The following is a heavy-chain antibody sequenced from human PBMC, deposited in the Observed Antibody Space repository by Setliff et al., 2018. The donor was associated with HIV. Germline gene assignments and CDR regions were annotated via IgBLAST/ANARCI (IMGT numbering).Heavy chain of an antibody. Sequence: ASVKVSCKAFGYTFNSYYIYWVRQAPGQGLEWMGMINPSGAITNYAQEFQGRLSLTRDTSTSTVYMELSRLTSEDTAVYYCAREVREYRHFDKTYYTYMDVWGKGTTVTVSS. V-gene: IGHV1-46*02. J-gene: IGHJ6*04. CDR1: GYTFNSYY. CDR2: INPSGAIT. CDR3: AREVREYRHFDKTYYTYMDV. D-gene: IGHD3-3*01.